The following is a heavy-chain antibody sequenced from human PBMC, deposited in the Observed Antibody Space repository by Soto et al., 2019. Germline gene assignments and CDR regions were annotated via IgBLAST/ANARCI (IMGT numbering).Heavy chain of an antibody. J-gene: IGHJ4*02. D-gene: IGHD2-15*01. V-gene: IGHV3-30*03. CDR1: GFTFSSYG. CDR3: ATTYCSGGSCYPLPDY. CDR2: ISYDGRNK. Sequence: QVQLVESGGGVVQPGRSLRLSCAASGFTFSSYGMHWVRQAPGKGLEWVAVISYDGRNKYYADSVKGRFTISRDNSKNTLYLQMNSLRAEDTAVYYCATTYCSGGSCYPLPDYWGQGTLVTVSS.